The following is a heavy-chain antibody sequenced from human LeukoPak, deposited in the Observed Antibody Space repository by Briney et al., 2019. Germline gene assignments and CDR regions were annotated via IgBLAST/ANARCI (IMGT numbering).Heavy chain of an antibody. Sequence: ETLSLTCTVSDDSISRSNYYWGWIRQPPGKGLEWIATWSSRGNTNYNPSLRSRLTMSVDTSKNQFSLNLDSVTAADTAVYYCARETGEAGVDPWGRGTLVTVSS. V-gene: IGHV4-39*07. J-gene: IGHJ5*02. D-gene: IGHD6-19*01. CDR2: WSSRGNT. CDR1: DDSISRSNYY. CDR3: ARETGEAGVDP.